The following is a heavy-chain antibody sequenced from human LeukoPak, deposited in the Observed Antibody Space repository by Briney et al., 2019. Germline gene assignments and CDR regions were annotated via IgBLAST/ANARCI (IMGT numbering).Heavy chain of an antibody. CDR1: GGSISSYY. CDR3: ARVGGGNSDAFDI. V-gene: IGHV4-59*01. D-gene: IGHD4-23*01. J-gene: IGHJ3*02. CDR2: IYYSGST. Sequence: SETLSLTCTVSGGSISSYYWSWIRQPPGKGLEWLGYIYYSGSTNYNPSLKSRVAISVDTSKNQFSLKLSSVTAADTAVYYCARVGGGNSDAFDIWGQGTMVTVSS.